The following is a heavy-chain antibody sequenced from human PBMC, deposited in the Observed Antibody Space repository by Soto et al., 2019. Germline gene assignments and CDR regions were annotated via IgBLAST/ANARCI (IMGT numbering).Heavy chain of an antibody. CDR2: IYYSGST. J-gene: IGHJ6*03. Sequence: SETLSLTCTVSGGSISSYYWSWIRQPPGKGLEWIGYIYYSGSTNYNPSLKSRVTISVDTSKNQFSLKLSSVTAADTAVYYCAASAGFLEWLRPPVNYYYYMDVWGKGTTVTVSS. D-gene: IGHD3-3*01. CDR3: AASAGFLEWLRPPVNYYYYMDV. CDR1: GGSISSYY. V-gene: IGHV4-59*08.